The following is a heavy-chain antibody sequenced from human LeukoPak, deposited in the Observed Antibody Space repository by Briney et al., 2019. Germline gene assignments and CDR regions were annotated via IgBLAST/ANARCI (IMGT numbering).Heavy chain of an antibody. Sequence: PGGSLRLSCAASGFTFSNYWMHWVRQAPGKGLVWVSRINSDGSSTTYADSVKGRFTISGDNAKNTLYVQMNSLRAEDTAVYYCARVRSGSSAGNYGMDVWGQGTTVTVSS. J-gene: IGHJ6*02. V-gene: IGHV3-74*01. CDR2: INSDGSST. D-gene: IGHD1-26*01. CDR3: ARVRSGSSAGNYGMDV. CDR1: GFTFSNYW.